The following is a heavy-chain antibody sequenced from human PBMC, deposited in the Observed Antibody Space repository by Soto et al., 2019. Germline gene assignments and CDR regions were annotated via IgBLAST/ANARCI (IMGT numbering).Heavy chain of an antibody. J-gene: IGHJ6*02. CDR2: INAGNGNT. V-gene: IGHV1-3*01. CDR3: ARLAAAAGTFYYYYVMDV. CDR1: GYTFTSYV. D-gene: IGHD6-25*01. Sequence: ASVKVSCTASGYTFTSYVMHWVSQATGQRLEWMGWINAGNGNTKYSQKFQGRVTITRDTSASTAYMELSSLRSEDTAVYYCARLAAAAGTFYYYYVMDVWGQGTTVTVSS.